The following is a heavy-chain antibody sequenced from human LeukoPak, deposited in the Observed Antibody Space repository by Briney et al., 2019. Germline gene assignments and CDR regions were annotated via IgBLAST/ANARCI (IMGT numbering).Heavy chain of an antibody. CDR1: GFTFSSYW. V-gene: IGHV3-74*01. CDR3: ARVYTSNAFDI. CDR2: INSDGSTT. Sequence: PGGSLRLSCAASGFTFSSYWMHWVRQAPGKGLVWVSRINSDGSTTSYADSVKGRITISRDNAKNTLYLQMNSLRDEDTAVYYCARVYTSNAFDIWGQGTTVTVSS. D-gene: IGHD2-2*02. J-gene: IGHJ3*02.